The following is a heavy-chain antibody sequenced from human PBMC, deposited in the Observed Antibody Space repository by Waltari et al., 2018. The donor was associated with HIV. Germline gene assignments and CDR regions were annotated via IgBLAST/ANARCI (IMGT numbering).Heavy chain of an antibody. V-gene: IGHV3-7*04. Sequence: VEVVGVGGGLGQAGGFPGIPLCASGFNFCRLLMGWGRQAPGKGLEGVANIKQDGSEKNYVDSVKGRFTISRDNAENSLYLQMNSLRAEDTAVYYCARGGFYGSGSKVNWGQGTLVTVSS. CDR3: ARGGFYGSGSKVN. CDR2: IKQDGSEK. J-gene: IGHJ4*02. CDR1: GFNFCRLL. D-gene: IGHD3-10*01.